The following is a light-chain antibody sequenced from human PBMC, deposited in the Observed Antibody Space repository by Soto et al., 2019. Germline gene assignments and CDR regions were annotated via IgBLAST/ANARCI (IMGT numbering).Light chain of an antibody. V-gene: IGLV1-47*01. CDR1: SSNIGSNY. CDR2: RNN. Sequence: QSVLTQPPSASGTPGQRVTISCSGSSSNIGSNYVYWYHHFPGTAPKLLIYRNNQRPSGVPDRFSGSKSGTSASLAISGLRSEDEADYYCAPWDDSLSGPVFGGGTQLTVL. J-gene: IGLJ3*02. CDR3: APWDDSLSGPV.